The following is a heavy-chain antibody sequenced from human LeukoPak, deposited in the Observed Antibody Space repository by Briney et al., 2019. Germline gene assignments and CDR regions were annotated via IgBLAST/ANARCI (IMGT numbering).Heavy chain of an antibody. CDR2: IKQDGSEK. D-gene: IGHD3-3*01. V-gene: IGHV3-7*01. Sequence: PGGSLRLSCAASGFTFSNYWMSRVRQAPGKGLEWVANIKQDGSEKYYVDSVKGRFTISRDNAQNSLYLQMNSLRAEDTAVYYCASFTPGPPYDFWSAYYKGFDHWGQGPPVTVSS. J-gene: IGHJ4*02. CDR3: ASFTPGPPYDFWSAYYKGFDH. CDR1: GFTFSNYW.